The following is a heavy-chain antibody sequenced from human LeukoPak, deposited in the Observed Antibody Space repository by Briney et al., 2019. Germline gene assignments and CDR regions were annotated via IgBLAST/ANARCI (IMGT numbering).Heavy chain of an antibody. V-gene: IGHV3-15*01. Sequence: GXSLRLSCTVSGFTLSNAWMSWGRQASGKGLEWVGRIKSKTDGDTTDYAAPVKGRFTISRDDSKDTGYMQMNSLKTEDTAIYYCTRDKLELRQFDYWGQGTLVTVSS. J-gene: IGHJ4*02. CDR2: IKSKTDGDTT. D-gene: IGHD1-7*01. CDR1: GFTLSNAW. CDR3: TRDKLELRQFDY.